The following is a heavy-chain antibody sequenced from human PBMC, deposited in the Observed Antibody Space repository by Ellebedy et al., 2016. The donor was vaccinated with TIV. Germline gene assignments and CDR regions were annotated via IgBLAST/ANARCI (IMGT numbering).Heavy chain of an antibody. CDR3: ARGASGWFFDN. V-gene: IGHV4-59*01. CDR2: LYHTGIT. Sequence: MPSETLSLTCTVSGGSIRTSSWSWIRQPPGKGLEWIGSLYHTGITNYNPSLKSRVTMSVDVSKSQFSLNLGSVIAADTAIYYCARGASGWFFDNWGQGTLVTVSS. J-gene: IGHJ4*02. CDR1: GGSIRTSS. D-gene: IGHD6-19*01.